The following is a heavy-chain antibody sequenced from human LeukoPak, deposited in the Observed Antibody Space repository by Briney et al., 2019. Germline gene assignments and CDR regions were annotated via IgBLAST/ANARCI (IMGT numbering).Heavy chain of an antibody. CDR3: ASSVVVTAIGEFDY. Sequence: PSETLSLTCTVSSASIRSYHWSWIRQPPGKALEWIGYISYTGDTNYNPSLSSRLTISVDTSKNQFSLKLSSVTAADTAVYYCASSVVVTAIGEFDYWGQGTLVTVSS. V-gene: IGHV4-59*01. D-gene: IGHD2-21*02. CDR1: SASIRSYH. CDR2: ISYTGDT. J-gene: IGHJ4*02.